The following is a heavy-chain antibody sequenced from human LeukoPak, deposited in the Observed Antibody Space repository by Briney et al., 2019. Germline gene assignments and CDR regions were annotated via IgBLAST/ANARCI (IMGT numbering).Heavy chain of an antibody. Sequence: ASVKVSCKASGYTFTSYDINWVRQATGQGLEWMGWMNPNSGNTGYAQKFQGRVTMTRNTSIGTAYMELSSLRSEDTAVYYCARGPTYYYGSGSLNDYWGQGTLVTVSS. J-gene: IGHJ4*02. CDR1: GYTFTSYD. CDR3: ARGPTYYYGSGSLNDY. D-gene: IGHD3-10*01. CDR2: MNPNSGNT. V-gene: IGHV1-8*01.